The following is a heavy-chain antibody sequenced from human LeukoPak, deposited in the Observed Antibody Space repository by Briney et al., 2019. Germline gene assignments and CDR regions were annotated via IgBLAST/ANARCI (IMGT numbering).Heavy chain of an antibody. J-gene: IGHJ4*02. CDR2: IYYSGNT. V-gene: IGHV4-59*08. CDR3: ARHLTVGIAVAGRMGY. CDR1: GGSISNYY. Sequence: SETLSLTCTVSGGSISNYYWSWIRQPPGKGLEWIGYIYYSGNTNYNPSLKSRVTISVDTSKNQFSLKLSSVTAADTAVYYCARHLTVGIAVAGRMGYWGQGTLVTVSS. D-gene: IGHD6-19*01.